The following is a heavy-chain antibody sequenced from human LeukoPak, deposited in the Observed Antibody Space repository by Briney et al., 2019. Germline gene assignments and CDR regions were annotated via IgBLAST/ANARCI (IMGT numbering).Heavy chain of an antibody. CDR3: ARGINYAFDI. Sequence: PWGSLRLSCAASGFSFSSYTVNWVRQAPGKGLEWVSHITKSGSTIYHADSVKGRFTISRDNAKNSLYLQMNSLRDEDTAVYYCARGINYAFDIWGQGTMVTVSS. J-gene: IGHJ3*02. CDR2: ITKSGSTI. D-gene: IGHD1-7*01. CDR1: GFSFSSYT. V-gene: IGHV3-48*02.